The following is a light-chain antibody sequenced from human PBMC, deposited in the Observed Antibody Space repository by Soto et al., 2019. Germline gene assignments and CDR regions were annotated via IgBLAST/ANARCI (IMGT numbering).Light chain of an antibody. CDR3: CSYGGTYV. CDR2: DVS. V-gene: IGLV2-11*01. J-gene: IGLJ1*01. CDR1: SSDVGGFKY. Sequence: QSALTQPRSVSGSPGQSVTISCAGTSSDVGGFKYVSWYQQQPGKAPKVLIYDVSQRSSGVPDRFSGSTSGNTASLTISGLQDEDEADYYCCSYGGTYVFGTGTKVTVL.